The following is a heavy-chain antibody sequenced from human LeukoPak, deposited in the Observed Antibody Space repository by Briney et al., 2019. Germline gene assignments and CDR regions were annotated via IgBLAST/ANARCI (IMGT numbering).Heavy chain of an antibody. CDR1: GGSISSGSYY. J-gene: IGHJ4*02. Sequence: PSETLSLTCTVSGGSISSGSYYWSGIRQRPGKGLEWIGYIYYSGSTYYNPSLKSRVTISADTSKNQFSLRLSSVTAADTAVYYCARETIVGATTGVLDYWGQGTLVTVSS. D-gene: IGHD1-26*01. CDR3: ARETIVGATTGVLDY. V-gene: IGHV4-31*03. CDR2: IYYSGST.